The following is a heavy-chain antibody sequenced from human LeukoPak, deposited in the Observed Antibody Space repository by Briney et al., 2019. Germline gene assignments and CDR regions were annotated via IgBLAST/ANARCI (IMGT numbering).Heavy chain of an antibody. Sequence: GASVKVSCKASGYTFTGYYMHWVRQAPGKGLEWMGRVNPNSGGTNYAQKFQGRVTMTRDTSISTAYMELSRLRSDDTAVYYCARTTVAAAVDYWGQGTLVTVSS. CDR2: VNPNSGGT. V-gene: IGHV1-2*06. D-gene: IGHD6-13*01. CDR1: GYTFTGYY. CDR3: ARTTVAAAVDY. J-gene: IGHJ4*02.